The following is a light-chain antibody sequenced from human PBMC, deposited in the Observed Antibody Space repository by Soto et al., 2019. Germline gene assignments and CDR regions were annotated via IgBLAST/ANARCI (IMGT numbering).Light chain of an antibody. Sequence: QSALTQPASVSGSPGQSFTISCTGTSSDVGAHNSVSWYQQHPGKAPKLIIFDVSNRPSGVSNRFSGSKSGNTASLTISGLHAEDDDDYYCSSFTDTGTVMFGGGTKVNVL. CDR3: SSFTDTGTVM. V-gene: IGLV2-14*03. CDR1: SSDVGAHNS. J-gene: IGLJ3*02. CDR2: DVS.